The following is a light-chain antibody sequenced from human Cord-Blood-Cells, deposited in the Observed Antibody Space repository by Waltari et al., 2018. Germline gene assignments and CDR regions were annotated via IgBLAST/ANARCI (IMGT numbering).Light chain of an antibody. V-gene: IGKV4-1*01. J-gene: IGKJ3*01. Sequence: DIVMTQSPDSLAVSLGERATINCKSSQSVLYSSNNKNYLAWYQQKPGQPPKLLIYWASTRESGVPDRFSGSKSGTSASLAITGLQAEDEADYYCQSYDSSLSGYVFGTGT. CDR2: WAS. CDR1: QSVLYSSNNKNY. CDR3: QSYDSSLSGYV.